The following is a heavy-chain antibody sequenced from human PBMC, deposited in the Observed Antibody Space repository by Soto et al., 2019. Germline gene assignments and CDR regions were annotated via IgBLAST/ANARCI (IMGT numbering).Heavy chain of an antibody. CDR1: GGSISSGGYS. CDR3: ARASQDDFWSGYYLFDY. CDR2: IYHSGST. D-gene: IGHD3-3*01. J-gene: IGHJ4*02. Sequence: QLQLQESGSGLVKPSQTLSLTCAVSGGSISSGGYSWSWIRQPPGKGLEWIGYIYHSGSTYYNPSLKSRVTISVDRSKNQFSLKLSSVTAADTAVYYCARASQDDFWSGYYLFDYWGQGTLVTVSS. V-gene: IGHV4-30-2*01.